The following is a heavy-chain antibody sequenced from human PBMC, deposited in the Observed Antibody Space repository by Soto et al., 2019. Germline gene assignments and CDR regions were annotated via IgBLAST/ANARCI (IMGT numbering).Heavy chain of an antibody. CDR2: INPFDGSR. J-gene: IGHJ3*02. CDR3: ARDPPMVRGSTYAFDI. CDR1: GXIFTSYY. Sequence: ASVKVSCKASGXIFTSYYIHWVRQAPGQGLEWMGWINPFDGSRMFAQSFQGRVTMTRDTSTSTAYMELSSLRSEDTAVYYCARDPPMVRGSTYAFDIWGLGTMVTVSS. V-gene: IGHV1-46*01. D-gene: IGHD3-10*01.